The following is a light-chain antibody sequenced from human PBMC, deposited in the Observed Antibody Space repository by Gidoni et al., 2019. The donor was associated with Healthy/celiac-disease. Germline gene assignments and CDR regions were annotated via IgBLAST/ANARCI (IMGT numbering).Light chain of an antibody. CDR1: SGSIASNY. Sequence: NFMLTQPHSVSESPGKTVTISCTRSSGSIASNYVQWYQQRPGSFPTTVIYEDNQRPAGVPDRFSGSIDSSSNSASLTISGLKTEDEADYYCQSYDSSFWVFGGGTKLTVL. J-gene: IGLJ3*02. CDR3: QSYDSSFWV. V-gene: IGLV6-57*01. CDR2: EDN.